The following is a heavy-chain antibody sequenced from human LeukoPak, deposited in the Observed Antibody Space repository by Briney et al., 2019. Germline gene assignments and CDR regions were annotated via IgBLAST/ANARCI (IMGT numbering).Heavy chain of an antibody. D-gene: IGHD6-19*01. CDR1: GGTFSSYA. Sequence: SVKVSCKASGGTFSSYAISWVRQAPGQGLEWMGGIIPIFGTANYAQKFQGRVTITADESTSTAYMELSSLRSEDTAVYYCAQGPQTEYSSGWFGNFDYWGQGTLVTVSS. CDR2: IIPIFGTA. J-gene: IGHJ4*02. CDR3: AQGPQTEYSSGWFGNFDY. V-gene: IGHV1-69*13.